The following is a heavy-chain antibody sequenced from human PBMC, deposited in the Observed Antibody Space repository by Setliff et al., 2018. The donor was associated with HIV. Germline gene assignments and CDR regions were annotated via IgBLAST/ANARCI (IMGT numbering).Heavy chain of an antibody. CDR3: ARMEATRPPRGLDY. CDR1: GGSVSSTSYY. D-gene: IGHD6-6*01. J-gene: IGHJ4*02. V-gene: IGHV4-39*01. Sequence: PSETLSLTCTVSGGSVSSTSYYWGWIRQPTGKGLEWIGTIYYSGDTQYNPSFKSRVIMSVDTSKNQFSLRLISMTAADTAVYYCARMEATRPPRGLDYWGPGTLVIVSS. CDR2: IYYSGDT.